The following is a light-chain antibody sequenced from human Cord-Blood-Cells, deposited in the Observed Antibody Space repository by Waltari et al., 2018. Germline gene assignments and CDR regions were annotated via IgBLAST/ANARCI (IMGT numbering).Light chain of an antibody. J-gene: IGLJ3*02. CDR2: EGS. CDR3: CSYAGSSTWV. Sequence: QSALTQPAPVSGSPGPSLTISSTGSSSDVGNYNLVSWYHQHPGKAPKLMIYEGSKRPSGVSNRFSGSKSGNTASLTISGRQAEDEADYYCCSYAGSSTWVFGGGTKLTVL. V-gene: IGLV2-23*01. CDR1: SSDVGNYNL.